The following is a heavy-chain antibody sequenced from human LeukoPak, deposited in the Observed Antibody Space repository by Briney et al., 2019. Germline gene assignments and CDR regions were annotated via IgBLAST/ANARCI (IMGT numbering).Heavy chain of an antibody. CDR3: ARDPDYFAARDAFDI. J-gene: IGHJ3*02. CDR1: GFTFSAHA. D-gene: IGHD3-16*01. CDR2: ISFDGSNT. V-gene: IGHV3-30-3*01. Sequence: PGRSLRLSCAASGFTFSAHAMHWVRQAPGKGLESVAVISFDGSNTYYPDSVKGRFTISRDNAKNTLYLQMNSLRAEDTAVYYCARDPDYFAARDAFDIWGQGTMVTVSS.